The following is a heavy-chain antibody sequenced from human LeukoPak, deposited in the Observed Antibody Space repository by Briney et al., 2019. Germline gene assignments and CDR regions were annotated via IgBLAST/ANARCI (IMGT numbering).Heavy chain of an antibody. Sequence: GGSLRLSCAASGFTFSDYYMSWIRQAPGKGLEWVSHISRSGSIIYNADSVKGRFTISRDNAKNSLYLQMNSLRAEDTAVYYCARTAYYYDSSGYDDAFDIWGQGTMVTVSS. V-gene: IGHV3-11*01. CDR2: ISRSGSII. CDR1: GFTFSDYY. CDR3: ARTAYYYDSSGYDDAFDI. D-gene: IGHD3-22*01. J-gene: IGHJ3*02.